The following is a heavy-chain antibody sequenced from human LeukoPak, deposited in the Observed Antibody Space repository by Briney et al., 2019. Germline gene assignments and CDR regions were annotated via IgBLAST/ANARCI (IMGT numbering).Heavy chain of an antibody. J-gene: IGHJ3*02. V-gene: IGHV1-18*01. CDR1: GYTFTNYG. D-gene: IGHD1-26*01. CDR3: ARDSPTMGSDI. Sequence: ASVKVSCKASGYTFTNYGISWVRQAPGQGLEWMGWTSAYNGNTNYAQKLQGRVTMTTDTSTSTAYMEMRSLRSDDTAVYYCARDSPTMGSDIWGQGTMVTVSS. CDR2: TSAYNGNT.